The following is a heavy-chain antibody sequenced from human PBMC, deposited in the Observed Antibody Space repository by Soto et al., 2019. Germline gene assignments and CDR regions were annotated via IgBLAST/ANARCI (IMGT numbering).Heavy chain of an antibody. Sequence: XGSLRLSCLASGSNFDGYWMTWVRHTPRKGLEWVANIKHDAGEVHYVDSVKGRFTIYRDNSRNSLYPQMNSLRVEDTGIYYCAREKSVLAAIGDFWGRGPRVTVSS. CDR2: IKHDAGEV. J-gene: IGHJ4*02. CDR3: AREKSVLAAIGDF. V-gene: IGHV3-7*01. CDR1: GSNFDGYW. D-gene: IGHD2-2*01.